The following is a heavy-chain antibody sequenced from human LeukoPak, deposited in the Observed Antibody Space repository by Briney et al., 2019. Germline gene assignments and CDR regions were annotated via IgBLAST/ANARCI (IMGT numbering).Heavy chain of an antibody. Sequence: GGSLRLSCAASGFTFSSYWMSWVRQAPGKGLEWVANIKQDGSEKYYVDPVKGRFTISRDNAKNSLYLQMNSLSAEDTAVYYCARDEGRQGEDFDFWGQGTLVTVSS. CDR2: IKQDGSEK. J-gene: IGHJ4*02. CDR1: GFTFSSYW. CDR3: ARDEGRQGEDFDF. V-gene: IGHV3-7*01.